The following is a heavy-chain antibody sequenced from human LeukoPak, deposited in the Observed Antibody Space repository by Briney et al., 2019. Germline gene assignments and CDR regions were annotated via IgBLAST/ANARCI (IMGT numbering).Heavy chain of an antibody. J-gene: IGHJ4*02. V-gene: IGHV1-2*02. CDR2: INPNSGGT. D-gene: IGHD3-10*01. CDR3: ARTVWDGSGTRHDY. Sequence: GASVTVSCTASGYTFTGYYMHWVRQAPGQGLEWMGWINPNSGGTNYAQKFQGRVTMTRDTSISTAYMELSRLRSDDTAVYYCARTVWDGSGTRHDYWGQGTLVTVSS. CDR1: GYTFTGYY.